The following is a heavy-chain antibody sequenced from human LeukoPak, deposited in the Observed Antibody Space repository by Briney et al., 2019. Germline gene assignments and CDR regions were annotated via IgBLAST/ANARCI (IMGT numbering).Heavy chain of an antibody. Sequence: SLRLSXXASGXXFSSYWMNWVRQAPGKGLVWVSRIASDGSSTTYADSVKGRFSISRDNAKNTLYLQMNSLRVEDTAVYYCARGRPHGNDYWGQGTLVTVSS. CDR2: IASDGSST. CDR3: ARGRPHGNDY. J-gene: IGHJ4*02. CDR1: GXXFSSYW. V-gene: IGHV3-74*01. D-gene: IGHD4-23*01.